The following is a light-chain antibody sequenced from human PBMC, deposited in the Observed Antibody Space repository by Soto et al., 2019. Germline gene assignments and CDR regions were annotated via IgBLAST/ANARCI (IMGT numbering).Light chain of an antibody. CDR3: GSWDSSLSAYV. J-gene: IGLJ1*01. V-gene: IGLV1-51*01. Sequence: QSVLTQPPSVSGAPGQRVTISCAGTSSNIGAGYGVHWYQQLPGRAPKLLIYDDNKRPSGIPDRFSGSKSGTSATLGITGFQTGDEADYYCGSWDSSLSAYVFGTGTKLTVL. CDR1: SSNIGAGY. CDR2: DDN.